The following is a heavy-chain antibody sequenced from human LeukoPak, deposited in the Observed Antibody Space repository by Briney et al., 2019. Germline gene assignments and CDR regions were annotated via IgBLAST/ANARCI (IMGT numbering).Heavy chain of an antibody. CDR2: VKSDGGTT. V-gene: IGHV3-74*01. J-gene: IGHJ4*02. D-gene: IGHD6-19*01. CDR3: ATLSAGAGNSPF. Sequence: GGSLRLSCAGSGFTFSSYWMHWVRQAPGKGLVWVSRVKSDGGTTNYADSVKGRFTISRDNAKNTLYLQMNSLRAEDTAVYYCATLSAGAGNSPFWGQGTLVTVSS. CDR1: GFTFSSYW.